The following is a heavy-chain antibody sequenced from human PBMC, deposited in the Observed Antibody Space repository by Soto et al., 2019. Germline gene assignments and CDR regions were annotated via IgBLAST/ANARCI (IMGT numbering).Heavy chain of an antibody. CDR3: ARDKDRQQLGGNYYYGIDV. CDR1: GGTFGNSA. D-gene: IGHD3-3*02. J-gene: IGHJ6*02. V-gene: IGHV1-69*12. Sequence: QVQLVQSGAEVKKPGSSVTVSCKASGGTFGNSAISWVRQAPGQGLEWMGGIIPILPTPDYAQKFQGRVTITADESTSTADMELTSLRSEDTAVYYCARDKDRQQLGGNYYYGIDVWGQGTTVTVSS. CDR2: IIPILPTP.